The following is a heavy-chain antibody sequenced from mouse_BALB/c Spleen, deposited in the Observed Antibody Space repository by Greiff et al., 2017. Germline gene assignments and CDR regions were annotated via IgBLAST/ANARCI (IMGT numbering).Heavy chain of an antibody. Sequence: VQRVESGPGLVAPSQSLSITCTVSGFSLTSYDISWIRQPPGKGLEWLGVIWTGGGTNYNSAFMSRLSISKDNSKSQVFLKMNSLQTDDTAIYYCVRWGLLRGYAMDYWGQGTSVTVSS. CDR2: IWTGGGT. V-gene: IGHV2-9-2*01. D-gene: IGHD2-3*01. CDR1: GFSLTSYD. CDR3: VRWGLLRGYAMDY. J-gene: IGHJ4*01.